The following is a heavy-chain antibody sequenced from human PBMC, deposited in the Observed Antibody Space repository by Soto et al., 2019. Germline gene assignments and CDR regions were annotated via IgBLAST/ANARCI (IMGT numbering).Heavy chain of an antibody. D-gene: IGHD6-13*01. Sequence: EVQLVESGGGLVQPGRSLRLSCAASGFTFDDYAMHWVRQAPGKGLEWVSGISWNSGSIGYADSVKARFTISRDNAKNSLYLQMNSLRAEDTALYYCAKDIWVYAAAVPSGTPFDYWGQGTLVTVSS. CDR2: ISWNSGSI. CDR3: AKDIWVYAAAVPSGTPFDY. V-gene: IGHV3-9*01. J-gene: IGHJ4*02. CDR1: GFTFDDYA.